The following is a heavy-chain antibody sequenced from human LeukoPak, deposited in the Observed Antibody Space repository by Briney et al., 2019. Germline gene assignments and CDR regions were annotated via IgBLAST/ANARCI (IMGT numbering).Heavy chain of an antibody. Sequence: SETLSLTCTVSGGSISSGGYYWSWIRQPPGKGLEWIGEINHSGSTNYNPSLKSRVTISVDTSKNQFSLKLSSVTAADTAVYYCARGPSMVRGVIGIDYWGQGTLVTVSS. V-gene: IGHV4-39*07. CDR2: INHSGST. J-gene: IGHJ4*02. D-gene: IGHD3-10*01. CDR1: GGSISSGGYY. CDR3: ARGPSMVRGVIGIDY.